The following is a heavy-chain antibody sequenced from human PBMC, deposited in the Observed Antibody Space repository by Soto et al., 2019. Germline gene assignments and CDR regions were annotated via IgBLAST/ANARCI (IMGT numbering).Heavy chain of an antibody. J-gene: IGHJ4*02. Sequence: QVQLVQSGAEVKKPGASVKVSCKASGYTFTTYAMHWVRQAPGQRLEWIGWINAGNGNTKYSHKFQGRVTITRDTSASTAYMQLSSLRCEATAVYYCARGSPLWGDYWGQGTLVTVSS. CDR1: GYTFTTYA. CDR3: ARGSPLWGDY. V-gene: IGHV1-3*01. D-gene: IGHD3-10*01. CDR2: INAGNGNT.